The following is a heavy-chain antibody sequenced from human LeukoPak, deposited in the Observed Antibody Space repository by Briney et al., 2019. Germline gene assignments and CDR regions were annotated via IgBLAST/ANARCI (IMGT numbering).Heavy chain of an antibody. CDR1: GFTFSSYS. D-gene: IGHD2/OR15-2a*01. CDR3: ARESRAYYAPSRTAPPRYYYYYYMDV. CDR2: ISSSSSYI. Sequence: GGSLRLSCAASGFTFSSYSMNWVRQAPGKGLEWVSSISSSSSYIYYADSVKGRFTISRDNAKNSLYLQMNSLRAEDTAVYYCARESRAYYAPSRTAPPRYYYYYYMDVWGKGTTVTVSS. J-gene: IGHJ6*03. V-gene: IGHV3-21*01.